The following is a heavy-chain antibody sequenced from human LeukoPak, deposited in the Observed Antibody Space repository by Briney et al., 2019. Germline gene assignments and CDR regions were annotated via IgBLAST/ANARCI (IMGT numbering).Heavy chain of an antibody. D-gene: IGHD1-26*01. CDR2: IYTSGST. CDR3: ARGEVGATVGTFLSVAFDI. CDR1: GGSISSYY. Sequence: SETLSLTCTVSGGSISSYYWSWIRQPAGKGLEWIGRIYTSGSTNYNPSLKSRVTMSVDTSKNQFSLKLSSVTAADTAVYYCARGEVGATVGTFLSVAFDIWGQGTMVTVSS. J-gene: IGHJ3*02. V-gene: IGHV4-4*07.